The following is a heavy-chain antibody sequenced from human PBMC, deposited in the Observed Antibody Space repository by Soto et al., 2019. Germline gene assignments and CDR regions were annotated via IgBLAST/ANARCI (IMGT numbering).Heavy chain of an antibody. CDR3: ARLEGLATISYYFGF. D-gene: IGHD3-9*01. CDR2: IYYRGNA. CDR1: DDSINSDKYY. Sequence: PSETLSLTCSVSDDSINSDKYYWGWIRQPPGKGLEWIGSIYYRGNAYYNPSLQTRVTISRDKSRSQFSLKLNSVTAADSAVYFCARLEGLATISYYFGFWGPGALVTVSS. J-gene: IGHJ4*02. V-gene: IGHV4-39*01.